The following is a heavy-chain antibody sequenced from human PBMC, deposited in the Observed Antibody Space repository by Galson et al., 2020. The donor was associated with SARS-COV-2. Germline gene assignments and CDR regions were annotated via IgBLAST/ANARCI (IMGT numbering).Heavy chain of an antibody. CDR1: GYSFSSDC. V-gene: IGHV5-51*01. CDR2: IFPGDSDI. J-gene: IGHJ4*02. D-gene: IGHD6-13*01. Sequence: HGESLKISCPGSGYSFSSDCIAWVRQMPGKGLEWMGTIFPGDSDIRYSPAFQGQVTISADRSISTAYLEWSSLQVSDTAMYYCARLPRDWYFMDFDDWGQGTLVTVSS. CDR3: ARLPRDWYFMDFDD.